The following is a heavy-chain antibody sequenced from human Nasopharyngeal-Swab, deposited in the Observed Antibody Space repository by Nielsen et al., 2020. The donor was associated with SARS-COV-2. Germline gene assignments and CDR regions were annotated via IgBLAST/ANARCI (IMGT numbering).Heavy chain of an antibody. D-gene: IGHD3-10*01. CDR3: ARAYGSEQV. CDR2: INPSGGST. J-gene: IGHJ4*02. CDR1: GYTFTAYQ. Sequence: ASVKVSCKTSGYTFTAYQVHWVRQAPGQGLEWMGIINPSGGSTSYAQKFQGRVTMTRDTSTSTVYMELSSLRSEDTAVYYCARAYGSEQVWGQGTLVTVSS. V-gene: IGHV1-46*01.